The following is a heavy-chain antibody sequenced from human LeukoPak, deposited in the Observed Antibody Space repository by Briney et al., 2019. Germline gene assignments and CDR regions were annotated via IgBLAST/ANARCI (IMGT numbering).Heavy chain of an antibody. CDR1: GGSISSGGYY. V-gene: IGHV4-31*03. CDR2: IYYSGST. J-gene: IGHJ6*04. D-gene: IGHD2-2*01. CDR3: ARGYCSSNSCYARSYYYYYGMDV. Sequence: PSETLSLTCTVSGGSISSGGYYWSWIRQHPGKGLEWIGYIYYSGSTYYNPSLKSRVTISVDTSKNQFSLKLSSVTAADKAVYYCARGYCSSNSCYARSYYYYYGMDVWGKGTTVTVSS.